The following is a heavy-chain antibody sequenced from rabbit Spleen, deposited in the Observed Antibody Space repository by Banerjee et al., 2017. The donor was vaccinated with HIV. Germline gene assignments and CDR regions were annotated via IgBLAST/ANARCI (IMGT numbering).Heavy chain of an antibody. D-gene: IGHD8-1*01. V-gene: IGHV1S45*01. J-gene: IGHJ4*01. CDR2: IRTDSDRT. CDR3: ARDAGSGPYIDGYFSL. Sequence: EESGGGLVQPEGSLTLTCTASGFSFSRTYWICWVRQAPGKGLEWTGCIRTDSDRTWYASWAKGRFTISKTSSTTVTLQMTSLTAADTATYFCARDAGSGPYIDGYFSLWGPGTLVTVS. CDR1: GFSFSRTYW.